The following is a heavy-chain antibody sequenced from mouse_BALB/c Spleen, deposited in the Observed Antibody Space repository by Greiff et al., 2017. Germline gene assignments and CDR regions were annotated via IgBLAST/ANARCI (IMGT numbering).Heavy chain of an antibody. D-gene: IGHD1-1*01. CDR1: GFTFSDYY. CDR3: AGGGLLLRYAMDY. Sequence: EVQLVESGGGLVKPGGSLKLSCAASGFTFSDYYMYWVRQTPEKRLEWVATISDGGSYTYYPDSVKGRFTISRDNAKNNLYLQMSSLKSEDTAMYYCAGGGLLLRYAMDYWGQGTSVTVSA. CDR2: ISDGGSYT. V-gene: IGHV5-4*02. J-gene: IGHJ4*01.